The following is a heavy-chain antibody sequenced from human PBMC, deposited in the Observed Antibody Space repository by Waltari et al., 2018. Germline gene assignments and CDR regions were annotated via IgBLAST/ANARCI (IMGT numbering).Heavy chain of an antibody. CDR1: GGSFSGYY. CDR2: INHSGST. Sequence: QVQLQQWGAGLLKPSETLSLTCAVYGGSFSGYYWSWIRQPPGTGLEWIVEINHSGSTNYNPSLKSRVTISVDTSKNQFSLKLSSVTAADTAVYYCARGGPRITIFGVVMLAGIDYWGQGTLVTVSS. V-gene: IGHV4-34*01. CDR3: ARGGPRITIFGVVMLAGIDY. D-gene: IGHD3-3*01. J-gene: IGHJ4*02.